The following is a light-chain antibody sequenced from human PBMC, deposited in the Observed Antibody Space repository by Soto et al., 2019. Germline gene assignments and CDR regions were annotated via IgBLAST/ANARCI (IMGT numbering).Light chain of an antibody. CDR3: QVWDSSSDHVV. V-gene: IGLV3-21*02. CDR2: DDT. Sequence: SYELTQAPPVSVAPGRTARITCGGNNIGSKSVHWYQQKPGQAPLLVVYDDTDRPSGIPERFSGSNSGNTATLTISRVEAGDEADYYCQVWDSSSDHVVFGGGTKLTVL. CDR1: NIGSKS. J-gene: IGLJ2*01.